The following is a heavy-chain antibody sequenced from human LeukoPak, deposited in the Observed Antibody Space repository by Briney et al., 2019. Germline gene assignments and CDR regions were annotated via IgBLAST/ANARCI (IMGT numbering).Heavy chain of an antibody. D-gene: IGHD1-1*01. V-gene: IGHV1-8*01. CDR3: ARVTTGTPRRRANWFDP. CDR1: GYTFTSYD. CDR2: MNPNSGNT. Sequence: ASAKVSCKASGYTFTSYDINWVRQATGQGLEWMGWMNPNSGNTGYAQKFQGRVTMTRNTSISTAYMELSSLRSEDTAVYYCARVTTGTPRRRANWFDPWGQGTLVTVSS. J-gene: IGHJ5*02.